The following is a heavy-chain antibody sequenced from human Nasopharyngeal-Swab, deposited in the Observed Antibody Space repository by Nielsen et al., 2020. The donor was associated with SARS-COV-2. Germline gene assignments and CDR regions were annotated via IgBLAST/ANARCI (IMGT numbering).Heavy chain of an antibody. CDR3: AKGVGPLDY. CDR1: GYTFINYA. J-gene: IGHJ4*02. V-gene: IGHV1-18*01. Sequence: ASVKVSCKASGYTFINYAITWVRQAPGQGLEWMGWISTYNGNTNYAQNLQGRVTVTTDTSTSTAYMELRSLRSDDTAVYYCAKGVGPLDYWGQGTLVTVSS. CDR2: ISTYNGNT.